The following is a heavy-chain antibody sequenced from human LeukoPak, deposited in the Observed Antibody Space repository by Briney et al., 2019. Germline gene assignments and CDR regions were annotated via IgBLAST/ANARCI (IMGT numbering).Heavy chain of an antibody. CDR1: GGSFSGYY. CDR3: ARWASRGNYGDYYYFDY. Sequence: SETLSLTCAVYGGSFSGYYWSWIRQPPGKGLEWIGEINHSGSTNYNPSLKSRVTISVDTSKNQFSLRLSSVTAADTAVYYCARWASRGNYGDYYYFDYWGQGTLVTVSS. CDR2: INHSGST. D-gene: IGHD4-17*01. V-gene: IGHV4-34*01. J-gene: IGHJ4*02.